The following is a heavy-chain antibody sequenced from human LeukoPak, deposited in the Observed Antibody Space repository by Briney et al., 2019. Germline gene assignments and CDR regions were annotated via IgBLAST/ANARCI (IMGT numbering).Heavy chain of an antibody. Sequence: GGSLRLSCAASGFTFSSYEMNWVRQAPGKGLEWISYISNTGSTIYYADSVKGRFTISRDNAKNSVYLQMNSLRVEDTAVYYCARGEYYHSGTYGYWGQGTLVTVSS. CDR2: ISNTGSTI. J-gene: IGHJ4*02. CDR3: ARGEYYHSGTYGY. D-gene: IGHD3-10*01. CDR1: GFTFSSYE. V-gene: IGHV3-48*03.